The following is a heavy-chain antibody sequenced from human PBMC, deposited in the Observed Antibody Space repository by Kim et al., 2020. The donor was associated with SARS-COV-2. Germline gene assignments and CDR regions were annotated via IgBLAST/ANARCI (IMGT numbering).Heavy chain of an antibody. CDR3: ARDGRDGYNSLFDY. V-gene: IGHV3-21*01. D-gene: IGHD5-12*01. J-gene: IGHJ4*02. Sequence: AYSVKGRFTICEDNAKTSLYLQMNSLRAEDTAVYYCARDGRDGYNSLFDYWGQGTLVTVSS.